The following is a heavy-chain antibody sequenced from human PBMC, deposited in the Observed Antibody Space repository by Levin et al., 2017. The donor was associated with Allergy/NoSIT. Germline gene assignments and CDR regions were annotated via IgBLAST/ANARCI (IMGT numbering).Heavy chain of an antibody. V-gene: IGHV3-30-3*01. CDR2: ISYDGSNK. J-gene: IGHJ4*02. D-gene: IGHD1-14*01. Sequence: GGSLRLSCAASGFTFSSYAMHWVRQAPGKGLEWVAVISYDGSNKYYADSVKGRFTISRDNSKNTLYLQMNSLRAEDTAVYYCARDENHDYWGQGTLVTVSS. CDR3: ARDENHDY. CDR1: GFTFSSYA.